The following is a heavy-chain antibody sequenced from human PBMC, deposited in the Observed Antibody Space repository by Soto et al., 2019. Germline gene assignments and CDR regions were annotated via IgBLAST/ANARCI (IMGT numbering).Heavy chain of an antibody. Sequence: QVQLVQSGAEVKKPGASVKVSCKASGYTFTSYGISWVRQAPGQGLEWMGWISAYNGNTNYAQKLQGRVTMTTDTSTSTAYMELRSLNSDDTAVYYFARDVALMGYCDRPDFDYWGQGTLVTVAS. CDR2: ISAYNGNT. CDR1: GYTFTSYG. V-gene: IGHV1-18*04. CDR3: ARDVALMGYCDRPDFDY. D-gene: IGHD2-15*01. J-gene: IGHJ4*02.